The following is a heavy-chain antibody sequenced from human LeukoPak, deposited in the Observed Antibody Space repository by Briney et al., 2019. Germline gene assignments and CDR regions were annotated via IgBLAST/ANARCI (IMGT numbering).Heavy chain of an antibody. D-gene: IGHD2-2*02. CDR2: IYYSGIT. Sequence: SETLSLTCSVSGGSISRSDYYWGWIRQPPGKGLEWIGYIYYSGITYYNPSLKSRVTISVDTSKNQFSLKLNSVTAADTALYYCARRVVVVSGAIRNDAFDIWGQGTMVTVSS. V-gene: IGHV4-30-4*02. CDR1: GGSISRSDYY. CDR3: ARRVVVVSGAIRNDAFDI. J-gene: IGHJ3*02.